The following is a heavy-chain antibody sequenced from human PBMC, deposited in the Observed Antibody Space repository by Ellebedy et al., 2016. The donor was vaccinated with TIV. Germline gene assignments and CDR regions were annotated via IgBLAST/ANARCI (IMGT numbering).Heavy chain of an antibody. CDR3: ASPPGIGGYYYYGMDV. V-gene: IGHV3-48*04. Sequence: GGSLRLSCAASGFTFSTYSMNWVRQAPGKGLEWVSYISSRSSTIYYADSVKGRFTISRDNAKNSLYLQMNSLRAEDTAVYYCASPPGIGGYYYYGMDVWGQGTTVTVSS. D-gene: IGHD3-3*02. CDR2: ISSRSSTI. J-gene: IGHJ6*02. CDR1: GFTFSTYS.